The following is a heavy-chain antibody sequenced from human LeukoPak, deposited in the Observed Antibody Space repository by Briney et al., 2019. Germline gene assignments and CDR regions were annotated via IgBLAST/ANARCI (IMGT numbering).Heavy chain of an antibody. CDR3: ARGGGAYCGDDCYRNFDY. J-gene: IGHJ4*02. D-gene: IGHD2-21*02. V-gene: IGHV3-66*02. Sequence: PGGSLRLSCAASGLTVSSDYMSWVRQAPGKGLEWVSVIYSGGSTYYADSVKGRVTISRDNSKNTLSLQMNRLRIEDTAVYCCARGGGAYCGDDCYRNFDYWGQRTLVTVSS. CDR1: GLTVSSDY. CDR2: IYSGGST.